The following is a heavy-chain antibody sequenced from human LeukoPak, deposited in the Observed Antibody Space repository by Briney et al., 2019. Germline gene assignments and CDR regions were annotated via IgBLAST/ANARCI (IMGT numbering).Heavy chain of an antibody. Sequence: GASVKVSCKASGYTFTSYGISWVRQAPGQGLEWMGWISAYNGNTNYAQKLQGRVTMTTDTSTSTAYMELRSLRSDDTAVYYCAARGGATGTTQGDASDIWGQGTTVTVSS. CDR2: ISAYNGNT. D-gene: IGHD1-1*01. CDR3: AARGGATGTTQGDASDI. V-gene: IGHV1-18*04. CDR1: GYTFTSYG. J-gene: IGHJ3*02.